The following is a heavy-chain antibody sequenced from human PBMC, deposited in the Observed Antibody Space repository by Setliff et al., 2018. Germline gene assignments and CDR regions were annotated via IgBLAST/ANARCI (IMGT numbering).Heavy chain of an antibody. V-gene: IGHV1-18*01. CDR2: ISAYNGNT. J-gene: IGHJ4*02. CDR3: ARAGGSYYY. CDR1: GYTFTNYG. Sequence: ASVKVSCKASGYTFTNYGINWVRQAPGQGLEWLGWISAYNGNTHYAQKLQGRVSMTTDTATSTAYMELRSLRSDGTAVYYCARAGGSYYYWGQGTLVTISS. D-gene: IGHD1-26*01.